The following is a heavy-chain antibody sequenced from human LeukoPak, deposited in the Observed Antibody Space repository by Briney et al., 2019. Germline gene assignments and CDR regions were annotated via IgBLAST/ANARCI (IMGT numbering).Heavy chain of an antibody. J-gene: IGHJ3*01. Sequence: GGSLRLSCVGSGFTLRDYHMDWVRQAPGMGLEWVGRTRSKVRKYATEYAASVKGRFTISRDESENSVFLHLSSLTVEDTALYYCTRDGGEGDDSAFDVWGQGTMVTVSS. CDR3: TRDGGEGDDSAFDV. CDR1: GFTLRDYH. V-gene: IGHV3-72*01. CDR2: TRSKVRKYAT. D-gene: IGHD3-16*01.